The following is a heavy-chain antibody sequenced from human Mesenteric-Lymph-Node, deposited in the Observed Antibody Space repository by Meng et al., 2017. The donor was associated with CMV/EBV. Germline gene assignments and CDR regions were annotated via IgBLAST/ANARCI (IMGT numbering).Heavy chain of an antibody. CDR1: GFTFSSYS. CDR2: ISSSSSYI. Sequence: GESLKISCAASGFTFSSYSMNWVRQAPGKGLEWVSSISSSSSYIYYADSVKGRFTISRDNAKNSLYLQMNSLRAEDTAVYYCARDLGGCSSTSCYIYYYYGMDVWGQGTTVTVSS. CDR3: ARDLGGCSSTSCYIYYYYGMDV. V-gene: IGHV3-21*01. J-gene: IGHJ6*02. D-gene: IGHD2-2*02.